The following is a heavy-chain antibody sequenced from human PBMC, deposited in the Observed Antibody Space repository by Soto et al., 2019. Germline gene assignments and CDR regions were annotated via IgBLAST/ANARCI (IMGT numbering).Heavy chain of an antibody. Sequence: QVQLVQSEGEVKQPGASVKVSCKASGYTFTTYGLCWVRQVPGQGLEWMGYISPASGVTTYAQSLQVRVTMTTNTSPGTVYMELRSLRSDDTAIYYCAREMWTRSGPQNFFDYWGQGALVTVSS. CDR2: ISPASGVT. V-gene: IGHV1-18*01. CDR3: AREMWTRSGPQNFFDY. CDR1: GYTFTTYG. J-gene: IGHJ4*02. D-gene: IGHD6-25*01.